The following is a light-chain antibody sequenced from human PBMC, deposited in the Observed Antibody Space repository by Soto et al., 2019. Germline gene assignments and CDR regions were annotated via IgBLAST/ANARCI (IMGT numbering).Light chain of an antibody. V-gene: IGKV1-17*01. CDR2: AAS. CDR1: QAIGTD. Sequence: IQMTQSQSSLSASLGDRFTFTCRASQAIGTDLGWYQQKPGKAPKRLIYAASSLQSGAPPRFSGSGSGTDFTLTIRSLQSEDFATYFCLQYNSYPRTFGQGTKVDI. J-gene: IGKJ1*01. CDR3: LQYNSYPRT.